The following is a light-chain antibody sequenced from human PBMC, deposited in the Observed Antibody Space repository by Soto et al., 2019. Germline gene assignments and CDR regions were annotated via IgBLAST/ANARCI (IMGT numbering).Light chain of an antibody. CDR2: GAS. CDR3: QHYESYPLT. Sequence: DIQMTQSPSSLSASVGDRVTITCRASQDINNFLIWFQQKPGKAPKSLIYGASNLQSGVPSRFSGSGSGTDFTLTISSLQPEDVATYYCQHYESYPLTFGGGTRVEIK. CDR1: QDINNF. V-gene: IGKV1-16*01. J-gene: IGKJ4*01.